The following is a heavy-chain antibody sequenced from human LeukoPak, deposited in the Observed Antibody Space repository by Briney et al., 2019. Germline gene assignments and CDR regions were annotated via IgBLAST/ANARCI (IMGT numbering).Heavy chain of an antibody. CDR1: GGSISSGSYY. V-gene: IGHV4-61*02. CDR3: ARDGGSGSFDFDY. CDR2: IYTSGST. Sequence: KPSQTLSLTCTVSGGSISSGSYYWSWIRQPAGKGLEWIGRIYTSGSTNYNPSLKSRVTISVDTSKNQFSLKLSSVTAADTAVYYCARDGGSGSFDFDYWGQGTLVTVSS. J-gene: IGHJ4*02. D-gene: IGHD1-26*01.